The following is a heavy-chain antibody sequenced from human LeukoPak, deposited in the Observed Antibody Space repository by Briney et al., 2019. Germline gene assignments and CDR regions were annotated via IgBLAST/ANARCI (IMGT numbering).Heavy chain of an antibody. CDR2: MYYSGST. D-gene: IGHD6-19*01. J-gene: IGHJ4*02. V-gene: IGHV4-39*01. CDR3: ATMPGIAVAGNSGYFDY. CDR1: GGSISRSSYY. Sequence: SETLSLTCTVSGGSISRSSYYWGWIRQPPGKGLEWIGTMYYSGSTYYNPSLKSRVTISVDTSKNQFSLKLSYVTAAETAVYYSATMPGIAVAGNSGYFDYWGQGTLVTVSS.